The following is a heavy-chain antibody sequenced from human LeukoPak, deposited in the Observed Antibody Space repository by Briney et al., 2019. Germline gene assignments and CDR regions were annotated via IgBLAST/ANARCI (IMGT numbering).Heavy chain of an antibody. J-gene: IGHJ6*03. CDR3: ARGDFCSKSNCYLRPMDV. D-gene: IGHD3-3*01. V-gene: IGHV4-59*01. CDR1: GGSISDYY. CDR2: IYYSGST. Sequence: SETLSLTCTVSGGSISDYYWNWIRQPPGEGLEWIGYIYYSGSTTYNPSLKSRVTMSVDTAKNQFSLKLRSVTAADTAVYYCARGDFCSKSNCYLRPMDVWGKGTTVTVSS.